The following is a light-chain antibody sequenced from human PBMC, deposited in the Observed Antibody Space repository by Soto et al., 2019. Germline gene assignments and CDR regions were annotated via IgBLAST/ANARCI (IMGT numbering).Light chain of an antibody. CDR3: QTWGPGIWV. CDR1: SGHSNYA. Sequence: QLVLTQSPSASASLGASVKLTCTLSSGHSNYAIAWHQQQPEKGPRYLMKLNTNGSHSRGDGIPDRFSGSSSGAERYLTISSLQSEDEADYYCQTWGPGIWVFGGGTQLTVL. V-gene: IGLV4-69*01. J-gene: IGLJ3*02. CDR2: LNTNGSH.